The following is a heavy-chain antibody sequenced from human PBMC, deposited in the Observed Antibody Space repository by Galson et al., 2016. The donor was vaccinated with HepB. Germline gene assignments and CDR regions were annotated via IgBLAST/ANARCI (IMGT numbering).Heavy chain of an antibody. CDR2: MTRSGDAT. Sequence: SLRLSCAASGFSFSNSGMSWVRQAPGRGLEWVSGMTRSGDATHYADFVKGRFTISRDNSKNTLYLYMNNLTAGDTAIYYCGKHGGFDYWGQGALVTVSS. J-gene: IGHJ4*02. CDR3: GKHGGFDY. CDR1: GFSFSNSG. V-gene: IGHV3-23*01. D-gene: IGHD3-16*01.